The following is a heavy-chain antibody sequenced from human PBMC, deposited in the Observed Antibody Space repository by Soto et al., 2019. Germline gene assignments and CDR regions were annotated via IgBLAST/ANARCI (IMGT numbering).Heavy chain of an antibody. CDR3: AAGGTYLSMDV. D-gene: IGHD1-1*01. J-gene: IGHJ6*02. V-gene: IGHV1-46*01. Sequence: QVQLVQSGAEVKKPGSSVKVSCKASGYTFTSYYMHWVRLAPGQGLEWMGIINPDGGGTSYAQQFQGRVIMTRDTSTSTVYMEMSSLRSEDTAVYYCAAGGTYLSMDVWGQGTTVTVSS. CDR1: GYTFTSYY. CDR2: INPDGGGT.